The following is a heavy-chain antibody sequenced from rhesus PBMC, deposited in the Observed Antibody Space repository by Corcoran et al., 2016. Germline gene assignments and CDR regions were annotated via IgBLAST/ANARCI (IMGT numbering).Heavy chain of an antibody. V-gene: IGHV4-65*01. CDR1: GGSVSSSNW. CDR3: ARDSQEYRGYFDY. J-gene: IGHJ4*01. Sequence: QVQLQESGPGLVKPSETLSLTCAVSGGSVSSSNWWSWIRQPPGKGLEWIGYISGSSGSTYYNPSLKSRVIISTDTSKNQFSLKLSSVTAADTAVYYCARDSQEYRGYFDYWCQGVLVTVSS. CDR2: ISGSSGST. D-gene: IGHD1-44*01.